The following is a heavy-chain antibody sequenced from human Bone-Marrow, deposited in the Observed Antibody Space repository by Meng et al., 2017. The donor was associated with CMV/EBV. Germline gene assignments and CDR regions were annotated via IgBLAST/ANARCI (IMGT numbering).Heavy chain of an antibody. CDR3: TAPGGNLPV. CDR2: ISYDGSNR. V-gene: IGHV3-30-3*01. J-gene: IGHJ4*02. D-gene: IGHD4-23*01. CDR1: GFILSSYA. Sequence: GESLKISCVASGFILSSYAMHWVRQAPGKGLEWVAVISYDGSNRYYADSVKGRFTISRDNAKNTLYLQMNSLRAEDTAVYYCTAPGGNLPVWGQGTLVTVSS.